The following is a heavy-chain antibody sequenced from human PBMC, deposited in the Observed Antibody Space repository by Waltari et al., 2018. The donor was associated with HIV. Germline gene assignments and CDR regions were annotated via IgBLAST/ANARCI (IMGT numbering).Heavy chain of an antibody. Sequence: QVQLVESGGGVVQHGMSLRLFCAASGFTFSSYAMHGVRQDPGKELEWLAVRSYCGSNKYYADAVKGRFTISRDKSKNTLYLQMDGRGAEDTAVDYCARGGGYISSYYFDYWGQGTLVTVSS. CDR1: GFTFSSYA. CDR3: ARGGGYISSYYFDY. D-gene: IGHD5-12*01. CDR2: RSYCGSNK. J-gene: IGHJ4*02. V-gene: IGHV3-30-3*01.